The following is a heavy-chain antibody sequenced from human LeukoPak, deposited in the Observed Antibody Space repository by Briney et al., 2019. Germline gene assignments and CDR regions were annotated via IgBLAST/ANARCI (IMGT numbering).Heavy chain of an antibody. CDR2: IWFDGTNK. J-gene: IGHJ6*02. CDR3: AKDVADYYGMDV. CDR1: GFTFSDYG. V-gene: IGHV3-30*02. Sequence: GGSLRLSCAVSGFTFSDYGMHWVRQAPGKGLEWVGVIWFDGTNKYYADSVKGRFTISRDNSKNTLYLQMNSLRAEDTAVYYCAKDVADYYGMDVWGQGTTVTVSS. D-gene: IGHD2-21*01.